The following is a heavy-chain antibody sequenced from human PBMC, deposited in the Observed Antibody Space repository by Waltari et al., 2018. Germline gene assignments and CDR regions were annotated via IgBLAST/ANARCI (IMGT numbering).Heavy chain of an antibody. D-gene: IGHD3-10*01. CDR2: ISSSSYI. CDR3: ASGVGVQGEGY. V-gene: IGHV3-21*01. CDR1: GFTFSRYS. J-gene: IGHJ4*02. Sequence: EVQLVESGGGLVKPGGSLRLSCAASGFTFSRYSMHWVRQAPGKGLEWVSSISSSSYIYYADSVKGRFTISRDNAKNSLYLQMNSLRAEDTAVYYCASGVGVQGEGYWGQGTLVTVSS.